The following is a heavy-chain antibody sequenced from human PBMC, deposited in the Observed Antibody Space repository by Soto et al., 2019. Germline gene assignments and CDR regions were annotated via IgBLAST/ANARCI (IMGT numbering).Heavy chain of an antibody. Sequence: QVQLQESGPGLVKPSQTLSLTCSVSGGSISSGGYYWSWIRQHPEKGLEWIGYIYYSGSTNYNPSLMSRVFIPVDTASNLFSLDMRSVTAGATAIYYRARHIASLQRFDYWSQGTLVTVSS. CDR1: GGSISSGGYY. J-gene: IGHJ4*02. V-gene: IGHV4-31*03. CDR3: ARHIASLQRFDY. D-gene: IGHD2-21*01. CDR2: IYYSGST.